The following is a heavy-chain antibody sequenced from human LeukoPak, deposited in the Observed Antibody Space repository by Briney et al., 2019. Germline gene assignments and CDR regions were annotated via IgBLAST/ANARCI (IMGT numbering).Heavy chain of an antibody. J-gene: IGHJ4*02. CDR1: GDSVSSNSAA. Sequence: SQTLSLTCAISGDSVSSNSAAWNWIRQSPLRGLEWLGRTYYRSKWYNEYAVSVKSRVIINPDTSKNQFSLQLNSVTPEDTAVYYCARYSDFFYWGQGTLVTVSS. D-gene: IGHD3-3*01. CDR3: ARYSDFFY. CDR2: TYYRSKWYN. V-gene: IGHV6-1*01.